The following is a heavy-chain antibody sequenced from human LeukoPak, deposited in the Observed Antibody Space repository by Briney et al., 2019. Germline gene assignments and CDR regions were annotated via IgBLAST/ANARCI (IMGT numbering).Heavy chain of an antibody. CDR1: GGSFIGYY. D-gene: IGHD5-24*01. J-gene: IGHJ4*02. Sequence: PSETLSLTCAVSGGSFIGYYWSWSRQPPGKGLEWIGEINHSGSTNYNPSLKSRVTLSVDTSKNELSLKLNSVTAADTAVYYCARRASRENYFDYWGQGALATVSS. CDR2: INHSGST. V-gene: IGHV4-34*01. CDR3: ARRASRENYFDY.